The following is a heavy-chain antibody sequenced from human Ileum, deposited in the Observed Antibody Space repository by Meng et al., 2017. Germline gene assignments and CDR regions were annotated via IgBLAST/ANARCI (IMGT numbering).Heavy chain of an antibody. D-gene: IGHD3-22*01. CDR1: WFSLSPSGVG. Sequence: SGPTLVKPTQTLTLTCTFSWFSLSPSGVGVGWIRQSPGKALEWLALSHWNDDKRYSPSLKNRLTITKDTSNNQVVLTVTNMDPVDTATYYCEHRPPHDSSGRGMAFDIWGQGTMVTVSS. CDR2: SHWNDDK. J-gene: IGHJ3*02. CDR3: EHRPPHDSSGRGMAFDI. V-gene: IGHV2-5*01.